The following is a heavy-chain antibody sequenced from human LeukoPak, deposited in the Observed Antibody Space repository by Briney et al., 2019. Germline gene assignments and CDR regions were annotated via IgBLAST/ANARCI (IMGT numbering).Heavy chain of an antibody. V-gene: IGHV3-74*01. CDR1: GFTFSSYW. CDR3: VRGQLWSYYHDY. Sequence: PRGSLRLSCAASGFTFSSYWLHWVRQAPGKGLVWVSRIKGDERSTNYADSVKGRFTISRDNAKNTVYLEMNSLRAEDTAVYYCVRGQLWSYYHDYWGQGTLVTVSS. D-gene: IGHD5-18*01. CDR2: IKGDERST. J-gene: IGHJ4*02.